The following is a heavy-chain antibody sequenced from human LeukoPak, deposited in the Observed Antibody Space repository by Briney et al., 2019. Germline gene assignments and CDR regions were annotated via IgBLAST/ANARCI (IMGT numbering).Heavy chain of an antibody. CDR2: IIPIFGTA. Sequence: SVKVSCKASGGTFSRYAISWVRQAPGQGLEWMGGIIPIFGTANYAQKFQGRVTITADESTSTAYMELSSLRSEDTAVYYCASNRGTTVTTDYYYGMDVWGQGTTVTVSS. D-gene: IGHD4-17*01. CDR1: GGTFSRYA. CDR3: ASNRGTTVTTDYYYGMDV. J-gene: IGHJ6*02. V-gene: IGHV1-69*13.